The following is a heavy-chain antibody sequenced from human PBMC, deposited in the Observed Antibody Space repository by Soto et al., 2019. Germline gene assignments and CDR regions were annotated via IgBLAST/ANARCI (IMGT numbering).Heavy chain of an antibody. CDR1: GGSISSYY. Sequence: PSETLSLTCTVSGGSISSYYWSWIRQPPGKGLEWIGYIYYSGSTNYNPSLKSRVTISVDTSKNQFTLKLSSVTAADTAVYYCARRYGPCFDYWGQGTLVTVSS. CDR2: IYYSGST. J-gene: IGHJ4*02. CDR3: ARRYGPCFDY. V-gene: IGHV4-59*08. D-gene: IGHD5-18*01.